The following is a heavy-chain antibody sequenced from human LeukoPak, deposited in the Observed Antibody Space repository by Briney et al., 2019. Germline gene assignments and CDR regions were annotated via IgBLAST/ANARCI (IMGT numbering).Heavy chain of an antibody. CDR1: GCSISSYY. V-gene: IGHV4-59*08. J-gene: IGHJ3*02. CDR3: ARSYGSGSELPSDDAFDI. D-gene: IGHD3-10*01. Sequence: SETLSLTCTVSGCSISSYYWSWIRQPPGKGLEWIGYIYYSGSTNYNPSLKSRVTISVDTSKNRFSLKLSSVTAADTAVYYCARSYGSGSELPSDDAFDIWGQGTMVTVSS. CDR2: IYYSGST.